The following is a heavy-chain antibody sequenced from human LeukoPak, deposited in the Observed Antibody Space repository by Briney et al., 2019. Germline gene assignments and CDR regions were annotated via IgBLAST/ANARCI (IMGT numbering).Heavy chain of an antibody. CDR2: ISYERDTT. V-gene: IGHV3-30*03. D-gene: IGHD6-13*01. CDR3: ARGDRGTAAGNNWFNP. J-gene: IGHJ5*02. Sequence: GKSQRLSCAGPGFIFSDYTMHWVRQAPGKGLEWVALISYERDTTHYADSVKGRFTISRDHSKDTLYLQMNSLRVEDTAVYYCARGDRGTAAGNNWFNPWGQGTLVTVSS. CDR1: GFIFSDYT.